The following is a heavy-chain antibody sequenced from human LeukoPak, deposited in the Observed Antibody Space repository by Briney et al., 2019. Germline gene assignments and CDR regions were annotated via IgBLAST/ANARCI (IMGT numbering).Heavy chain of an antibody. CDR1: GYTFTSYG. J-gene: IGHJ4*02. D-gene: IGHD3-3*01. Sequence: ASVKVSCKASGYTFTSYGISWVRQAPGQGLEWMGWISAYNGNTNYAQKLQGRVTMTTDTSTSTAYMELRSLRSDDTAVYYCARDLPYDFSSGYYIYGGYFDYWGQGTLVTVSS. CDR3: ARDLPYDFSSGYYIYGGYFDY. CDR2: ISAYNGNT. V-gene: IGHV1-18*01.